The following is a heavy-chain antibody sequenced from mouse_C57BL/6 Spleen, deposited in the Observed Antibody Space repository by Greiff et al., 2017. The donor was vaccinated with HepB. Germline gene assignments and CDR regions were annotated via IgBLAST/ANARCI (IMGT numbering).Heavy chain of an antibody. CDR3: TRGRDYDEGYAMDY. CDR2: ISPGNSDT. CDR1: GYTFTSYW. D-gene: IGHD2-4*01. Sequence: VQLQQSGTVLARPGASVKMSCKTSGYTFTSYWMHWVKQRPGQGLEWIGAISPGNSDTSYNQKFKGKAKLTAVTSASTAYMELSSLTNEDSAVYYCTRGRDYDEGYAMDYWGQGTSVTVSS. V-gene: IGHV1-5*01. J-gene: IGHJ4*01.